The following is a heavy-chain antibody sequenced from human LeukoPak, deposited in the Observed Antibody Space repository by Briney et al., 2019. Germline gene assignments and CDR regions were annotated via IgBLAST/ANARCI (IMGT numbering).Heavy chain of an antibody. Sequence: GGSLRLSCAASGFTFSSYAMSWVRQAPGKGLEWASAISGSGGSTYYADSVKGRFTISRDNSKNTLYLQMNSLRAEDTAVYYCANSPPGYCSSTSCYWNWFDPWGQGTLVTVSS. CDR1: GFTFSSYA. J-gene: IGHJ5*02. D-gene: IGHD2-2*03. CDR3: ANSPPGYCSSTSCYWNWFDP. V-gene: IGHV3-23*01. CDR2: ISGSGGST.